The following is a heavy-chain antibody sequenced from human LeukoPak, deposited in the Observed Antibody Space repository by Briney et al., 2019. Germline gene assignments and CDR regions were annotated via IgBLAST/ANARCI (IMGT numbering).Heavy chain of an antibody. J-gene: IGHJ3*02. V-gene: IGHV1-2*02. CDR1: GYTFTGYY. CDR3: ARGIFGVVRAAFDI. CDR2: INPNSGGT. Sequence: EASVKVSCKASGYTFTGYYMHWVRQAPGQGLEWMGWINPNSGGTNYAQKLQGRVTMTTDTSTSTAYMELRSLRSDDTAVYYCARGIFGVVRAAFDIWGQGTMVTISS. D-gene: IGHD3-3*01.